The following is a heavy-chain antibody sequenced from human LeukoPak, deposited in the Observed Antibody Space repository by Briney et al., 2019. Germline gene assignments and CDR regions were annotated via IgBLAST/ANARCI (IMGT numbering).Heavy chain of an antibody. CDR2: ISNSGSII. V-gene: IGHV3-48*01. D-gene: IGHD3-9*01. CDR1: GFTFSSYS. CDR3: AREDILTGYRGMDV. J-gene: IGHJ6*02. Sequence: GGSLRLSCAASGFTFSSYSMNWVRQAPGKGLEWVSYISNSGSIIYYADSVKGRFTISRDNAKNSLYLQMNSLRAEDTAVYYCAREDILTGYRGMDVWGQGTTVTVSS.